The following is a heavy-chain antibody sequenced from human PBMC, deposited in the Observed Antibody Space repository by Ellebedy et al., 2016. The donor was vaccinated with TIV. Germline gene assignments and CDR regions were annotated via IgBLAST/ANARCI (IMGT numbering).Heavy chain of an antibody. D-gene: IGHD3-10*01. V-gene: IGHV3-7*03. CDR3: ARDLVGEILRFGIPNYYYNGMDV. CDR2: IKEDGSEK. Sequence: GESLKISCAASTFTFSNFWMTWVRQAPGKGLEWVATIKEDGSEKYYVASVKGRFTISRDNAKNSVELQMNSLRAEDTAVYYCARDLVGEILRFGIPNYYYNGMDVWGQGTTVTVSS. J-gene: IGHJ6*02. CDR1: TFTFSNFW.